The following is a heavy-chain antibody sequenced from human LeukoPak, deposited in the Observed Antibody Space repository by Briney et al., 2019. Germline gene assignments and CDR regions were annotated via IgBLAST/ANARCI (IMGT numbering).Heavy chain of an antibody. J-gene: IGHJ5*02. CDR1: GYTFTGYY. Sequence: ASVKVSCKASGYTFTGYYMHWVRQAPGQGLEWIGWINPNSGDTNYAQKFQGRVTMTRDTSISTAYMELSRLRSDDTAVYYCARDGGDYDGWFDPWGQGTLVTVSS. CDR3: ARDGGDYDGWFDP. V-gene: IGHV1-2*02. CDR2: INPNSGDT. D-gene: IGHD4-17*01.